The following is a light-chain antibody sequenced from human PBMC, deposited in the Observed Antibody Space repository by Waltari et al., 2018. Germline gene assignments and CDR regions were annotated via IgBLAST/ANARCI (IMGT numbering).Light chain of an antibody. Sequence: DIQMTQSPSSLSASVGDRVTITCRAGRFINNYLNWYQQKPGQTPRLLINWASTRASGVPDRFSGSGSGTDFTLTVSSLQAEDVAVYYCHQYYIPPLTFGQGTRLEIK. CDR3: HQYYIPPLT. CDR1: GRFINNY. CDR2: WAS. J-gene: IGKJ5*01. V-gene: IGKV4-1*01.